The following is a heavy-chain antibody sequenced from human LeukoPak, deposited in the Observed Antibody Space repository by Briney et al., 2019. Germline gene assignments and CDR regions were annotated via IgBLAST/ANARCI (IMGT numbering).Heavy chain of an antibody. V-gene: IGHV3-23*01. D-gene: IGHD6-6*01. Sequence: GGSLRLSCAASGFTFSSYAMSWVRQAPGKGLEWVSAISGSGGSTYYADSVKGRFTISRDNSKNTLYLQMNSLRSDDTAVYYCARDGGSNGSGYSSFPKGICFYWGQGTLVTVSS. CDR2: ISGSGGST. J-gene: IGHJ4*02. CDR1: GFTFSSYA. CDR3: ARDGGSNGSGYSSFPKGICFY.